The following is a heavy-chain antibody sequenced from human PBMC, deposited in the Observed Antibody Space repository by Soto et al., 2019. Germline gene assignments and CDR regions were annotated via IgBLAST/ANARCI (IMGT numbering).Heavy chain of an antibody. CDR1: RFTFRTYW. V-gene: IGHV3-7*01. CDR2: IKEDGSKK. J-gene: IGHJ4*02. D-gene: IGHD1-1*01. CDR3: ARDGENWNDFDY. Sequence: EVQLVESGGGLVQPGGSLRLSCAASRFTFRTYWMNWVRQAPGKGLEWVANIKEDGSKKNFVDSVKGRFTISRDNAKNLLYLQMYSLRAEDTAVYYSARDGENWNDFDYWGQGTLVTVPS.